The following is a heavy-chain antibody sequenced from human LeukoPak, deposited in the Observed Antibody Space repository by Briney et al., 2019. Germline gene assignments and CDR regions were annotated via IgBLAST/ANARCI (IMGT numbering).Heavy chain of an antibody. D-gene: IGHD3-3*01. V-gene: IGHV1-18*01. CDR1: GYTFISYG. CDR2: ISAHNGNT. J-gene: IGHJ4*02. Sequence: GASVKVSCKASGYTFISYGISWVRQAPGQGLEWMGWISAHNGNTNYAQKLQDRVTMTTDTSTTTASMELRSLRSDDTAVYYCARERHAYYDFWSGYYYFAYWGQGTLVTVSS. CDR3: ARERHAYYDFWSGYYYFAY.